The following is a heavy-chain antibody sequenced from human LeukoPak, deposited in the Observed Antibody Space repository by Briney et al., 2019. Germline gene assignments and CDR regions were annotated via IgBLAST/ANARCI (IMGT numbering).Heavy chain of an antibody. CDR3: ARLSTVTTSFDY. D-gene: IGHD4-11*01. CDR1: GGSISNYY. Sequence: SETLSLTCTVSGGSISNYYWSWIRQPPGKELEWIGYIYYRVTSDYNPSLKSRVTMSVDMSTRQIFLKLSTVTAADTAVYYCARLSTVTTSFDYWGQGTLVTVSS. J-gene: IGHJ4*02. CDR2: IYYRVTS. V-gene: IGHV4-59*12.